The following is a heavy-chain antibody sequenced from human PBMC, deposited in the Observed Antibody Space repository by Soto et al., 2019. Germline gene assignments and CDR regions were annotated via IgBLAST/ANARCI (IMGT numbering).Heavy chain of an antibody. CDR2: VNPSGGHT. D-gene: IGHD2-21*02. V-gene: IGHV1-46*01. Sequence: QVQLMQSGAEVKKPGASVKVSCKASGDTFTDYYIHWVRQAPGQGLEWMGTVNPSGGHTTYAQNFLGRVPMTRDTSTSTLYMELTSLRSEDTAVYYCARGGHVVVVTAAFDYWGQGTLVTVSS. CDR3: ARGGHVVVVTAAFDY. J-gene: IGHJ4*02. CDR1: GDTFTDYY.